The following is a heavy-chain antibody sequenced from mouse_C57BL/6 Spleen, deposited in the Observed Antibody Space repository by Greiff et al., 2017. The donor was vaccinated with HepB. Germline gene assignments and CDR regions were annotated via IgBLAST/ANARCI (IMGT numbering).Heavy chain of an antibody. D-gene: IGHD4-1*01. Sequence: VQLKQSGPGLVKPSQSLSLTCSVTGYSITSGYYWNWIRQFPGNKLEWMGYISYDGSNNYNPSLKNRISITRDTSKNQFFLKLNSVTTEDTATYYCARAPRLGRYFDVWGTGTTVTVSS. J-gene: IGHJ1*03. V-gene: IGHV3-6*01. CDR3: ARAPRLGRYFDV. CDR1: GYSITSGYY. CDR2: ISYDGSN.